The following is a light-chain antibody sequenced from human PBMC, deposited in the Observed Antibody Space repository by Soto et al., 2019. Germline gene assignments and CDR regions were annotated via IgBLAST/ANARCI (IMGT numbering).Light chain of an antibody. CDR1: QSVLYSSNNKNY. Sequence: DIVMTQSPDSLAVSLGERATINCKSSQSVLYSSNNKNYLAWYQQKPGQPPKLLIYWASTRESGVPDRFSGSGSVTDFTLTICSLQAEDVAVYYCQQYYSTPPAYTFGQGTKLQIK. V-gene: IGKV4-1*01. CDR2: WAS. CDR3: QQYYSTPPAYT. J-gene: IGKJ2*01.